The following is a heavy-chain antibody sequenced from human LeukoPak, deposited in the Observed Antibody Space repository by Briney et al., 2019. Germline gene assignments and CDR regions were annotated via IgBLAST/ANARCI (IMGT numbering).Heavy chain of an antibody. CDR2: VYPGDSAT. J-gene: IGHJ4*02. D-gene: IGHD3/OR15-3a*01. V-gene: IGHV5-51*01. CDR3: ARFAYGSDFFPGHY. Sequence: GESLKISCKGSGYIFANYWIGWVRQMPGKGLEWMGIVYPGDSATRYSPSFQGQVTISADTSITTAYLQWSSLKASDTAMYYCARFAYGSDFFPGHYWGQGTRVTVSS. CDR1: GYIFANYW.